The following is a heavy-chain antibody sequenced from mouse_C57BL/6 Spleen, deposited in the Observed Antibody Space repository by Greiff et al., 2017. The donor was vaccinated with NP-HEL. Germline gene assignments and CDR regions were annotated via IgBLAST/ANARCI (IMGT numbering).Heavy chain of an antibody. D-gene: IGHD2-4*01. CDR2: IYPGSGNT. CDR1: GYTFTDYY. J-gene: IGHJ4*01. V-gene: IGHV1-76*01. CDR3: ARERFYYDYNYYAMDY. Sequence: QVQLKQSGAELVRPGASVKLSCKASGYTFTDYYINWVKQRPGQGLEWIARIYPGSGNTYYNEKFKGKATLTAEKSSSTAYMQLSSLTSEDSAVYFCARERFYYDYNYYAMDYWGQGTSVTVSS.